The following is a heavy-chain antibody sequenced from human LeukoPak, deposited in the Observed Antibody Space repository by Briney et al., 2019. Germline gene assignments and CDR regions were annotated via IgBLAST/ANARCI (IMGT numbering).Heavy chain of an antibody. Sequence: GGSLRLSCTASGFIFGDHAMSWVRQAPGKGLEWVGLIRSKSYGGTTEYAASVKGRFTISRDDSRGIAYLQMNSLTTEDTALYYCTRGPILLWIHNGMDVWGQGTPVTVSS. CDR3: TRGPILLWIHNGMDV. CDR1: GFIFGDHA. V-gene: IGHV3-49*04. D-gene: IGHD5-18*01. J-gene: IGHJ6*02. CDR2: IRSKSYGGTT.